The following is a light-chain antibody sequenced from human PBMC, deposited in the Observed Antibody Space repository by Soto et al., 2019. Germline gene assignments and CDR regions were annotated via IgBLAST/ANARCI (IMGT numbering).Light chain of an antibody. V-gene: IGKV3-20*01. J-gene: IGKJ1*01. CDR1: QSVSSSF. CDR2: GAS. CDR3: HQYGSSPAT. Sequence: EIVLTQSLGTLSVSPGERATLSCRASQSVSSSFLAWYQQKTGQAPRLVIYGASSRATGIPDRFSGSGSGTDLNLTISRLEPEDFAVYYCHQYGSSPATFGQGTKVDI.